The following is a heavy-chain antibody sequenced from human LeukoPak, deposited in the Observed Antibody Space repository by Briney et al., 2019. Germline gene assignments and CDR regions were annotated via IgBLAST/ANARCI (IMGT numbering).Heavy chain of an antibody. CDR1: GGSVSSNSNY. CDR2: NTYFGSA. J-gene: IGHJ5*02. D-gene: IGHD5-12*01. V-gene: IGHV4-61*01. CDR3: ARDTPGGYDFWWFDP. Sequence: SETLSLTCTVSGGSVSSNSNYWSWIRQPPGKGLEWIGYNTYFGSASHNPSLKSRVTISVDTSKNQFSLKLSSVTAADTAVYYCARDTPGGYDFWWFDPWGQGTLVTVSS.